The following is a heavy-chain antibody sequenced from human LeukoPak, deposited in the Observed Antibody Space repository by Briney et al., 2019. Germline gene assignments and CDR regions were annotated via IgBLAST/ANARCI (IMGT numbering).Heavy chain of an antibody. V-gene: IGHV1-46*01. J-gene: IGHJ5*02. CDR2: INPSGGST. CDR3: ARDRIRIDSGGLWFDP. Sequence: ASVKVSCKASGYTFTSYYMHWVRQAPGQGLEWMGIINPSGGSTSYAQKFQGRVTMTRDTSTSTVYMELSSLRSEDTAVYYCARDRIRIDSGGLWFDPWGQGTLVTVSS. CDR1: GYTFTSYY. D-gene: IGHD3-22*01.